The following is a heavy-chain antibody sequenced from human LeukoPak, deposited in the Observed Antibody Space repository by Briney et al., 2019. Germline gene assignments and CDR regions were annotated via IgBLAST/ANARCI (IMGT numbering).Heavy chain of an antibody. D-gene: IGHD1-26*01. CDR1: GFTFSNHA. J-gene: IGHJ4*02. Sequence: PGGSLRLSCAASGFTFSNHAMTWVRQAPGKGLEWASAIGGDGRGTVYADSVKGRFTISRDNSKNTLYLEMNSLRAEDTARYYCARRVGGTPDYWGPGTLVTVS. CDR3: ARRVGGTPDY. CDR2: IGGDGRGT. V-gene: IGHV3-23*01.